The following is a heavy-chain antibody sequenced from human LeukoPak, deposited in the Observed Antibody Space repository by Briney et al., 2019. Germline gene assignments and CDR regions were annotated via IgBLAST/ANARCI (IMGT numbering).Heavy chain of an antibody. V-gene: IGHV4-34*01. D-gene: IGHD1-14*01. CDR3: AKDNVPGYYFDY. CDR1: GGSFSGYY. J-gene: IGHJ4*02. CDR2: INHSGST. Sequence: PSETLSLTCAVYGGSFSGYYWSWIRQPPGKGLEWIGEINHSGSTNYNPSLKSRVTISVDTSKNQFSLKLRSVTAADTAVYYCAKDNVPGYYFDYWGQGTLVTVSS.